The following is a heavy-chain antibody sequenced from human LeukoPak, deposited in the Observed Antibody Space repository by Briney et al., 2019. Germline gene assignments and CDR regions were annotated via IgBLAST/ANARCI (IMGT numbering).Heavy chain of an antibody. J-gene: IGHJ6*03. CDR2: ISYDGSNK. Sequence: PGRSLRLSCAASGFTFSSYAMHWVRQAPGKGLEWVAVISYDGSNKYYADSVKGRFTISRDNSKNTLYLQMNSLRAEDTAVYYCARERRDYYYYYMDVWGKGTTVTVSS. CDR3: ARERRDYYYYYMDV. V-gene: IGHV3-30*04. CDR1: GFTFSSYA.